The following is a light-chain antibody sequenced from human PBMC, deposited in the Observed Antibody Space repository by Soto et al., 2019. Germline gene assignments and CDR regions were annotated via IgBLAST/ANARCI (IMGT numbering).Light chain of an antibody. CDR1: SSNIGSNS. CDR3: VTWDDSLNAFL. V-gene: IGLV1-44*01. Sequence: QSVLSQPTSASGPPGQRVTLSCSGSSSNIGSNSVNWYQQLPGTAPKLLIHNNDQRPSGVPDRLSGSKSGTSASLAITGLQSEDEADYYCVTWDDSLNAFLFGGGTQLTVL. J-gene: IGLJ2*01. CDR2: NND.